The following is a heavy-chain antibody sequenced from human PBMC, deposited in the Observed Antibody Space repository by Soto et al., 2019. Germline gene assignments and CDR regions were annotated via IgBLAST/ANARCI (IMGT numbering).Heavy chain of an antibody. D-gene: IGHD2-2*01. J-gene: IGHJ6*02. CDR2: ISAYNGNI. CDR3: ATLTGYCSSTSCPYYYGMDV. CDR1: GYTFSNYG. Sequence: ASVKVSCKASGYTFSNYGISWVRQAPGQGLEWMGWISAYNGNIKFAQKVQGRVTMTTDTFTSTAYMELRSLRSDDTAVYYCATLTGYCSSTSCPYYYGMDVWGQGTTVTVSS. V-gene: IGHV1-18*01.